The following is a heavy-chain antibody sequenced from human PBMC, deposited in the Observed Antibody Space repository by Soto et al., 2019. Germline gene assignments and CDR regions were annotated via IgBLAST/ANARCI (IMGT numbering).Heavy chain of an antibody. V-gene: IGHV1-3*01. Sequence: QVQLVQSGAEVKKPGASVKVSCTASGYTFTHYSIHWVRHAPGQRLEWMGFINAGSGNTKYSQTFQGILTFTKYTSASTAYMDLSSLRSEDTAIYYCARGLAADGAWGQGTLVTVS. CDR1: GYTFTHYS. J-gene: IGHJ5*02. CDR2: INAGSGNT. D-gene: IGHD6-13*01. CDR3: ARGLAADGA.